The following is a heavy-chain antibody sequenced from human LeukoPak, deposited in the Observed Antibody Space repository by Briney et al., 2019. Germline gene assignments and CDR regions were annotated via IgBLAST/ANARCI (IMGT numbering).Heavy chain of an antibody. V-gene: IGHV3-7*01. J-gene: IGHJ4*02. CDR1: GFTLSSYW. CDR2: IKEDGSEK. CDR3: AKERWGSSGHFDL. D-gene: IGHD6-19*01. Sequence: GWSLRLSCTASGFTLSSYWMSWVRQAPGKGLEWVANIKEDGSEKYYVDSVKGRFTISRDNPKNSLSLQMNSLRVEDTAVFYCAKERWGSSGHFDLWGQGTLVTVSS.